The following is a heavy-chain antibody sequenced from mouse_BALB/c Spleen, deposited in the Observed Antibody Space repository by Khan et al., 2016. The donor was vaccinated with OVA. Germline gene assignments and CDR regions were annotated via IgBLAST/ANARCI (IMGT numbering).Heavy chain of an antibody. CDR3: ARTARITY. CDR1: GYSITSGYG. D-gene: IGHD1-2*01. V-gene: IGHV3-2*02. Sequence: DVQLQESGPGLVKPSQSLSLTCTVTGYSITSGYGWNWIRQFPGNKLEWMGFISYSGSTNYNQSLKSRISITRDTSKNQFFLQLNSVTTEDTATDNCARTARITYWGQGTTLTVSS. J-gene: IGHJ2*01. CDR2: ISYSGST.